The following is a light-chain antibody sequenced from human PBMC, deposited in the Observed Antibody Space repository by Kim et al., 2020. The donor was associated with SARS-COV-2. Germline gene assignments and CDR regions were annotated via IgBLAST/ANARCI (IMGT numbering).Light chain of an antibody. V-gene: IGKV1-9*01. CDR2: AAS. J-gene: IGKJ1*01. CDR1: QGINDY. CDR3: QPLEYYPWA. Sequence: DIQLTQSPSFLSASVGDRVTITCRASQGINDYLAWFQQKPGKAPNLLIYAASTLQNGVPSRFSGSGSGTEFTLAISALQPEGFVTYYCQPLEYYPWAFGEGTTVDI.